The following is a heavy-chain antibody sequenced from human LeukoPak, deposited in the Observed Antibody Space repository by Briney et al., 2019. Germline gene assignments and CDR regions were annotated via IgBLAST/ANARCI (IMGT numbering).Heavy chain of an antibody. J-gene: IGHJ3*02. V-gene: IGHV4-4*02. CDR1: GGSISSTNW. CDR2: IYHSGST. Sequence: PSETLSLTCAVSGGSISSTNWWSWVRQPPGKGLEWIGEIYHSGSTNYNPSLKSRVTISIDKSKNQFSLKLRFVTAADTAVYYCARRSPPMHAFDIWGQGTMVTVSS. CDR3: ARRSPPMHAFDI.